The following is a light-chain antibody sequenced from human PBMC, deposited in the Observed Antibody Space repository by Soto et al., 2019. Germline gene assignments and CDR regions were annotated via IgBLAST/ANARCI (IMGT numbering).Light chain of an antibody. CDR2: GDN. V-gene: IGLV1-44*01. J-gene: IGLJ2*01. Sequence: QSVLTQPPSASGTPGQRVTISCSGSGSSIGTNTVNWYRQLPGTAPKLLIYGDNQRPSGVPDRFSASKSGTSASLAISGLQSEDEADYSCAAWDGSLNNVLFGGGTQLTV. CDR3: AAWDGSLNNVL. CDR1: GSSIGTNT.